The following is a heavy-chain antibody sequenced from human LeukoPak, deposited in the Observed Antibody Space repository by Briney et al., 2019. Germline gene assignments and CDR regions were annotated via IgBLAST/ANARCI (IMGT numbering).Heavy chain of an antibody. D-gene: IGHD2-2*01. CDR2: IRGTGGST. J-gene: IGHJ4*02. Sequence: GGALRLSCAASVFTFTIYATSCVRQALRYSLKRASAIRGTGGSTNYADSVKGRFTISRDNSKSTLYLQMNSLRAEDTAVYYCAKDTIRNYCASTSCYVVYWGQGTLVTVPS. CDR3: AKDTIRNYCASTSCYVVY. CDR1: VFTFTIYA. V-gene: IGHV3-23*01.